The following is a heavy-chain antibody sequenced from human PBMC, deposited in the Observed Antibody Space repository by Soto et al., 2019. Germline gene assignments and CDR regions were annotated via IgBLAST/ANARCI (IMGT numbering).Heavy chain of an antibody. J-gene: IGHJ6*02. CDR3: ARDRYSYYDFWSGSLPYYYYGMDV. CDR2: ITGTGGST. CDR1: GFTFSSYA. Sequence: GGSLRLSCAASGFTFSSYAMSWVRQGPGKGLEWVSGITGTGGSTYYADSVRGRFTISRDNSKSTLYLQMNSLRAEDTAVYYCARDRYSYYDFWSGSLPYYYYGMDVWGQGTTVTVSS. V-gene: IGHV3-23*01. D-gene: IGHD3-3*01.